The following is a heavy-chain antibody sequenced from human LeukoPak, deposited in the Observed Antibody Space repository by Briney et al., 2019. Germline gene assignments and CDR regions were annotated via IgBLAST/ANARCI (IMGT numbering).Heavy chain of an antibody. Sequence: GESLKISCKGSGYSFTTYWIAWVRQMPGKGLEWMGIIYPGDSDARYSPSFQGQVTFSADKSISTAYLQWSSLKASDTAMYYCARQQVGATIPLDYWGQGTLLTVSS. CDR3: ARQQVGATIPLDY. D-gene: IGHD1-26*01. V-gene: IGHV5-51*01. CDR2: IYPGDSDA. J-gene: IGHJ4*02. CDR1: GYSFTTYW.